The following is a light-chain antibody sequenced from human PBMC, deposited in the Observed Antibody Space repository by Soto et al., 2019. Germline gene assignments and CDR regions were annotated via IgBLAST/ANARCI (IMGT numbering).Light chain of an antibody. CDR1: NSDVGRYNS. V-gene: IGLV2-11*01. CDR2: AVR. CDR3: CTYTTNVNWV. J-gene: IGLJ3*02. Sequence: QSVLTQPASVSGSPGQSVTISCTGTNSDVGRYNSVSWYQQLPAKAPKIIISAVRQRPSGVPDRFSGSKSGNTASLTISGLQSADEAVYSYCTYTTNVNWVFGGGTNVTV.